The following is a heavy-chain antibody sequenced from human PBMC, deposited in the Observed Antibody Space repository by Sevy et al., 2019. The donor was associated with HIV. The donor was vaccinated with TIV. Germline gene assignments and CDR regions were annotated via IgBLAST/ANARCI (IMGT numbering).Heavy chain of an antibody. CDR3: ARADYGGYSGQFDY. V-gene: IGHV3-30-3*01. Sequence: GGSLRLSCAASGITFSSHAMHWVRQAPGKGLEWVKIISYDGSNKYYADSVKGRFTISRDNSKNTLYLQMNSLRAEDTAVYYCARADYGGYSGQFDYWGQGTLVTVSS. J-gene: IGHJ4*02. CDR2: ISYDGSNK. D-gene: IGHD4-17*01. CDR1: GITFSSHA.